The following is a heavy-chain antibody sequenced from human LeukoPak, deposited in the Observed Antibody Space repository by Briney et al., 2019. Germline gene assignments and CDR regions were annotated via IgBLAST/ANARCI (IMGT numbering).Heavy chain of an antibody. J-gene: IGHJ3*02. Sequence: SETLSLTCTVSGGSISSYYWSWIRQPPGKGLEWIGYIYYSGSTNYNPSLKSRVTISVDTSKNQVSLKLSSVTAADTAVYYCARDHYDSSGLDAFDIWGQGTMVTVSS. CDR3: ARDHYDSSGLDAFDI. CDR2: IYYSGST. CDR1: GGSISSYY. D-gene: IGHD3-22*01. V-gene: IGHV4-59*01.